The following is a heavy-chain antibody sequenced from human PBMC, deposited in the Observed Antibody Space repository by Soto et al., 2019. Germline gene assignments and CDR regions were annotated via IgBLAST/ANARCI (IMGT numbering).Heavy chain of an antibody. Sequence: ASVEVSCKXSGYTFTGYYMHWVRQAPGQGLEWMGWINPNSGGTNYAQKFQGWVTMTRDTSISTAYMELSRLRSDDTAVYYCARGGRGYCSSTSCPYYYYYGMDVWGQGTTVTVSS. CDR3: ARGGRGYCSSTSCPYYYYYGMDV. J-gene: IGHJ6*02. CDR1: GYTFTGYY. CDR2: INPNSGGT. D-gene: IGHD2-2*01. V-gene: IGHV1-2*04.